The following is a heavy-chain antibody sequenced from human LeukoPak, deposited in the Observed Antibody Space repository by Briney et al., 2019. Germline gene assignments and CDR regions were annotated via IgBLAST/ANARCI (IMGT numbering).Heavy chain of an antibody. V-gene: IGHV1-2*02. CDR2: INPNSGGT. D-gene: IGHD1-26*01. CDR3: ARGGKWEHLDY. J-gene: IGHJ4*02. Sequence: GASVKVSCKASGYTFTGYYMHWVRQAPGQGLEWMGWINPNSGGTNYAQKFQGRVTMTTDTSTSTAYMELRSLRSDDTAVYYCARGGKWEHLDYWGQGTLVTVSS. CDR1: GYTFTGYY.